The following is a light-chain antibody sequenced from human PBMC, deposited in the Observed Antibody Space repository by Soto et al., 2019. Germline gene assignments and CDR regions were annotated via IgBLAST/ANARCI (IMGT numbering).Light chain of an antibody. CDR1: MSNIGSNA. J-gene: IGLJ2*01. Sequence: QSVLTQPPSASGTPGQRVTISCSGSMSNIGSNAVTWYHHLPGTAPKLLIYSNDQRPSGVPDRFSASKSGTSASLAISGLQSDDEADYYCATWDDSLNGPHVVIGGGTQLTVL. V-gene: IGLV1-44*01. CDR3: ATWDDSLNGPHVV. CDR2: SND.